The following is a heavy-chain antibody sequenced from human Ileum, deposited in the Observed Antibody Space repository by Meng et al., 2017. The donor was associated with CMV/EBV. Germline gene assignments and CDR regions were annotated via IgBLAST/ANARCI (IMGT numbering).Heavy chain of an antibody. J-gene: IGHJ5*02. CDR1: GASLNDYY. Sequence: QVHLQEAGLGLVYPSETLSLTCTVSGASLNDYYWSWIRQPAGKGLEWIGSIFATGTTNYNPSLKSRVTMSVDTSKNQFSLKLTSVTAADTAVYFCARDRFDPWGQGALVTVSS. V-gene: IGHV4-4*07. CDR2: IFATGTT. CDR3: ARDRFDP.